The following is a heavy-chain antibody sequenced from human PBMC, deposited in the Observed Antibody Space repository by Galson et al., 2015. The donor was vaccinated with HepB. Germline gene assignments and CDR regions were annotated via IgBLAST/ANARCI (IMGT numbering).Heavy chain of an antibody. Sequence: SLRLSCAASGFTFSSYAMHWVRQAPGKGLEWVAVISYDGSNKYYADSVKGRFTISRDNSKNTLYLQMNSLRAEDTAVYYCAREEEKIAVAGWDYSDFDYWGPGTLVTVSS. J-gene: IGHJ4*02. D-gene: IGHD6-19*01. CDR2: ISYDGSNK. CDR3: AREEEKIAVAGWDYSDFDY. V-gene: IGHV3-30*04. CDR1: GFTFSSYA.